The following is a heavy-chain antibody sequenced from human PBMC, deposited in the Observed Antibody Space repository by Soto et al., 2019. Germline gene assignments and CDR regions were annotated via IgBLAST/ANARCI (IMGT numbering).Heavy chain of an antibody. CDR1: GYTFTSYA. Sequence: QVQLVQSGAEVKKPGASVKVSCKASGYTFTSYAMHWVRQAPGQRLEWMGWINAGNGNTKYSQKFQGRVTITRDTSASTAHMELSSRRCEDTAVYYCARDDCSSTSCYAHFDYWGQGTLVTVSS. V-gene: IGHV1-3*01. CDR2: INAGNGNT. J-gene: IGHJ4*01. D-gene: IGHD2-2*01. CDR3: ARDDCSSTSCYAHFDY.